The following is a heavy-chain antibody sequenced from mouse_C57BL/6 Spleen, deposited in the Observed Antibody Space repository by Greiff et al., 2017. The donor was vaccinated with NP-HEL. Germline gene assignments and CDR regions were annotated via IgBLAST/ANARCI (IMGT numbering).Heavy chain of an antibody. V-gene: IGHV1-78*01. Sequence: QVQLQQSDAELVKPGASVKISCKVSGYTFTDHTIHWMKQRPEQGLEWIGYIYPRDGSTKYNEKFKGKATLTADKSSSTAYMQLNSLTSEDSAVYVCATVLRRAGDAMDYWGQGTSVTVSS. CDR3: ATVLRRAGDAMDY. D-gene: IGHD1-1*01. J-gene: IGHJ4*01. CDR2: IYPRDGST. CDR1: GYTFTDHT.